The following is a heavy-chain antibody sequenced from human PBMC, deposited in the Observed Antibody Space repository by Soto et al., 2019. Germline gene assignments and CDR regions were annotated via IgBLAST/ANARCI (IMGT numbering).Heavy chain of an antibody. J-gene: IGHJ6*02. Sequence: QVQLVQSGAEVKKPGASVKVSCKASGYTFTSYGISWVRQAPGQGLEWMGWINGYNGNTNHAQKLQGRVTMSTDTSTSTAYMELRSLRSDDSAVYYCERMGDVPYYYYGMDVWGQGTTVTVSS. CDR1: GYTFTSYG. CDR2: INGYNGNT. D-gene: IGHD3-16*01. CDR3: ERMGDVPYYYYGMDV. V-gene: IGHV1-18*01.